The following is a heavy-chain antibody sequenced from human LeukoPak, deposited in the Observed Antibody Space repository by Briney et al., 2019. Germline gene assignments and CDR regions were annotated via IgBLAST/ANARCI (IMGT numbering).Heavy chain of an antibody. J-gene: IGHJ5*02. Sequence: SETLSLTCTVSGGSISSYYWSWIRQTPGKGLEWIGYIYYSGSTNYNPSLKSRVTISVDTSKNQFSLKLSSVTAADTAVYYCARVVYCSSTSCYQDWFDPWGQGTLVTVSS. CDR3: ARVVYCSSTSCYQDWFDP. D-gene: IGHD2-2*01. CDR1: GGSISSYY. CDR2: IYYSGST. V-gene: IGHV4-59*01.